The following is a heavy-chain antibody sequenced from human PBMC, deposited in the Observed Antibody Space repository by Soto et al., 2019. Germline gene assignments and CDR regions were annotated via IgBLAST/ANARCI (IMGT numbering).Heavy chain of an antibody. CDR3: AKRALERQHCKRNTCYPFDH. Sequence: HPEGPLRQSCSACVFTFSSYLMCRLRHATGKGLEWLSGIGESGDVTYYANSVKGRFTISRDNSKNTLYLQMNTLRAEDTAVYHCAKRALERQHCKRNTCYPFDHWGLGA. D-gene: IGHD2-15*01. V-gene: IGHV3-23*01. CDR2: IGESGDVT. J-gene: IGHJ5*02. CDR1: VFTFSSYL.